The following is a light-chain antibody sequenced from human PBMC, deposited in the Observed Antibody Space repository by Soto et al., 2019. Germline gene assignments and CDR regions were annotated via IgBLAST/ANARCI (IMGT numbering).Light chain of an antibody. V-gene: IGKV3-11*01. Sequence: EIVLTQSPATLSLSPGERATLSCRASQSVSSYLACYQQKPGQAPRLLIYDASNRATGIPARFSGSGSGTDFTLSISSLEPEHFAVYYCQQRSNWPPRYTFGQGTKLEIK. J-gene: IGKJ2*01. CDR1: QSVSSY. CDR2: DAS. CDR3: QQRSNWPPRYT.